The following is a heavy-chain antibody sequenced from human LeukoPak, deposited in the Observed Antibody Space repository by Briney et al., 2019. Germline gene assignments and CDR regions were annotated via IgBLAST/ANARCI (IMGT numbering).Heavy chain of an antibody. CDR1: GFTFSNYV. CDR2: ISNDGSNK. J-gene: IGHJ4*02. CDR3: ARETTRGYYFDY. Sequence: GGSLRLSCAASGFTFSNYVMHWVRQAPGKGLEWVAVISNDGSNKYSADSVKGRFTISRDNSKNTLYLQMNSLRAEDTAVYYCARETTRGYYFDYWGQGTLVTVSS. V-gene: IGHV3-30*04. D-gene: IGHD2-2*01.